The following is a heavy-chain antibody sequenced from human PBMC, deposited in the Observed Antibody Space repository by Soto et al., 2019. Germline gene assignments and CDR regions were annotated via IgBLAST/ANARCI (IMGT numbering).Heavy chain of an antibody. J-gene: IGHJ6*02. D-gene: IGHD6-6*01. CDR2: ISGSGGST. CDR1: GFTFSSYA. V-gene: IGHV3-23*01. Sequence: EVQLLESGGGLVQPGGSLRLSCAASGFTFSSYAMSWVRQAPGKGLEWVSAISGSGGSTYYADSVKGRFTISRDNSKNTLYLQMNSLRAEDTAVYYCAREGRIAARRAGYYYYGMDVWGQGTTVTVSS. CDR3: AREGRIAARRAGYYYYGMDV.